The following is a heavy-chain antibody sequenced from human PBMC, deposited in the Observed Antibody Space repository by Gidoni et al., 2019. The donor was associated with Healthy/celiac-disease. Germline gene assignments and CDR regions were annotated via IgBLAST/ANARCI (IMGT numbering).Heavy chain of an antibody. CDR3: ARGIAHYDILTGNNYLDY. J-gene: IGHJ4*02. V-gene: IGHV4-59*01. D-gene: IGHD3-9*01. CDR2: IYSSGST. CDR1: GGSISSSY. Sequence: VQLQESGPGLVEPSETLSLTCTVSGGSISSSYWSWIRRPPGKGLEWIGYIYSSGSTNNNPPLKSRVTIAVDTSKNQFSLKLSSVTAADTAVYYCARGIAHYDILTGNNYLDYWGQGTLVTVSS.